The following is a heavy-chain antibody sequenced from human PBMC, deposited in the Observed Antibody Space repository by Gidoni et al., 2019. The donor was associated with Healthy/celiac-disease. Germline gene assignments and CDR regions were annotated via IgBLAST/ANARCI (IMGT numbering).Heavy chain of an antibody. Sequence: EVQLLESGGGLVQPGGFLRFWCAASGFTFSSYAMSWVRQAPGRGLEWVSAIYGSGGSTYYAVSGEGRFTISRDNSKNTLYLQMNGLRSEDTAVYYCAKLGPGFDYWGQGTLVTVSS. CDR2: IYGSGGST. V-gene: IGHV3-23*01. J-gene: IGHJ4*02. D-gene: IGHD3-16*01. CDR3: AKLGPGFDY. CDR1: GFTFSSYA.